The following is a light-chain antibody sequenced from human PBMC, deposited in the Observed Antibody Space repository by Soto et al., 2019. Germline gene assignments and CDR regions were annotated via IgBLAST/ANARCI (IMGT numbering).Light chain of an antibody. J-gene: IGKJ2*01. CDR3: QQYNSYPYT. CDR1: QSISSW. CDR2: KAS. V-gene: IGKV1-5*03. Sequence: DIQMTQSPSTLSASVGDRVTITCRASQSISSWLAWYQQNPGKATKVLIYKASSLESGVPSRFSGSGSGTEFPLTISSLQPDDFATYCCQQYNSYPYTFGQGTQLEIK.